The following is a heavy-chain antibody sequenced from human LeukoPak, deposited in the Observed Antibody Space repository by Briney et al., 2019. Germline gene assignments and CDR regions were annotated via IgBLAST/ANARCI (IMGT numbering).Heavy chain of an antibody. V-gene: IGHV3-23*01. CDR2: ISGSGGST. J-gene: IGHJ6*03. CDR1: GFTFSSYA. D-gene: IGHD6-19*01. CDR3: AAVAGYYYYYYMDV. Sequence: GGSLRLSCAASGFTFSSYAMGWVRQAPGKGLEWVSAISGSGGSTYYADSVKGRFTISRDNSKNTLYLQMNSLRAEDTAVYYCAAVAGYYYYYYMDVWGKGTTVTVSS.